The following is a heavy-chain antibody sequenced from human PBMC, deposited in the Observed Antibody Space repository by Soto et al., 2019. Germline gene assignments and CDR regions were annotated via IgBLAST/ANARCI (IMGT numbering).Heavy chain of an antibody. CDR2: FDPEDGET. V-gene: IGHV1-24*01. D-gene: IGHD5-18*01. CDR1: GYTLTELS. CDR3: ATRGATGNGVDTAMVVPFFFDY. Sequence: QVQLVQSGAEVKKPGASVKVSCKVSGYTLTELSMHWVRQAPGKGLEWMGGFDPEDGETIYAQKFQGRVTMTEHTSKDTAYMELSSLRSEDTAVYYCATRGATGNGVDTAMVVPFFFDYWGQGTLVTVSS. J-gene: IGHJ4*02.